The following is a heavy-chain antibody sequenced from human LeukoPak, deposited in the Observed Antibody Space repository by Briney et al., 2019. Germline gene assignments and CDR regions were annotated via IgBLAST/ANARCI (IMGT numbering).Heavy chain of an antibody. V-gene: IGHV4-59*08. CDR2: IFYSGST. CDR3: ARGGGDDYVWGSSGWFDP. CDR1: GGSISSYC. Sequence: PSETLSLTCTVSGGSISSYCWSWIRQPPGKGLEWIGYIFYSGSTNYNPSLKSRVTISVDTSKNQFSLKLSSVTAADTAVYYCARGGGDDYVWGSSGWFDPWGQGTLVTVSS. J-gene: IGHJ5*02. D-gene: IGHD3-16*01.